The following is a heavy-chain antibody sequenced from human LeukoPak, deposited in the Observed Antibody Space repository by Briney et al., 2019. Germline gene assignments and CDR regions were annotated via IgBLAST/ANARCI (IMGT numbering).Heavy chain of an antibody. J-gene: IGHJ4*02. Sequence: SETLSLTCTASGGSISSSNYYWGWIRQPPGKGLEWIGTIYYSGSTYYNPSLKSRVTISVDTSKNQFSLKLSSVTAADTAVFYCARQASGYCFDYWGQGTLVTVSS. CDR3: ARQASGYCFDY. CDR1: GGSISSSNYY. D-gene: IGHD3-22*01. V-gene: IGHV4-39*01. CDR2: IYYSGST.